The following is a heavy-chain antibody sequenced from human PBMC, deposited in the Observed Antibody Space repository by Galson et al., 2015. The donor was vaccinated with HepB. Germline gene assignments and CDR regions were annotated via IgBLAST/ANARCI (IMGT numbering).Heavy chain of an antibody. D-gene: IGHD1-26*01. CDR1: GFTFSSYS. Sequence: SLRLSCAASGFTFSSYSMNWVRQAPGKGLEWVSSISSSSSYIYYADSVKGRFTISRDNAKNSLYLQMNSLRAEDTAVYYCARDRIVGAPDAFDIWGQGTMVTVSS. CDR2: ISSSSSYI. J-gene: IGHJ3*02. V-gene: IGHV3-21*01. CDR3: ARDRIVGAPDAFDI.